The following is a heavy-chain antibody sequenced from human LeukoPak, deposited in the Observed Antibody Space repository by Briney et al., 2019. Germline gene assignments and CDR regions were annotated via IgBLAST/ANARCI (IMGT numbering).Heavy chain of an antibody. CDR3: ARGGYCSSTSCSKNWFDP. V-gene: IGHV3-66*01. CDR1: GFTVSSNF. Sequence: RSGGSLRLSCAASGFTVSSNFMSWVRQAPGKGLEWVSVIYSGGSAYYTDSVKGRFTISRDKSKNTLYLQMNSLRAEDTAVYYCARGGYCSSTSCSKNWFDPWGQGTLVTVSS. J-gene: IGHJ5*02. D-gene: IGHD2-2*01. CDR2: IYSGGSA.